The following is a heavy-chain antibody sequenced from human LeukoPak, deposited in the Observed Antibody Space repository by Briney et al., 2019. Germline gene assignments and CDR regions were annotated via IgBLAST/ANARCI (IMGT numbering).Heavy chain of an antibody. D-gene: IGHD2-21*02. J-gene: IGHJ4*02. V-gene: IGHV1-46*01. Sequence: ASVKVSCKASGYTFTSYYMHWVRQAPGQGLEWMGIINPSGGSTSYAQKFQGRVTMTRDTSTSTVCMELSSLRSEDTAVYYCARDQQAYCGGDCYSVGYWGQGTLVTVSS. CDR1: GYTFTSYY. CDR2: INPSGGST. CDR3: ARDQQAYCGGDCYSVGY.